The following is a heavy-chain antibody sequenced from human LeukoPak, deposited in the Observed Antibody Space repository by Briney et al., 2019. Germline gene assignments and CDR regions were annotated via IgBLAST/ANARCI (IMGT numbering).Heavy chain of an antibody. CDR2: ISSSGAYT. CDR3: ARDPGDYLDY. Sequence: GGSLRLSCAASGFTFSTYSMNWVRQAPGKGLEWVSSISSSGAYTYYGDSVKGRFTVSRDNAKNSLYLQMNSLRDEDTAVYYCARDPGDYLDYWGQGTLVTVSS. J-gene: IGHJ4*02. CDR1: GFTFSTYS. D-gene: IGHD4-17*01. V-gene: IGHV3-21*01.